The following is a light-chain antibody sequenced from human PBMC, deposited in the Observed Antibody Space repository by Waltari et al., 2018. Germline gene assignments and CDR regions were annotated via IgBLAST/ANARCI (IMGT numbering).Light chain of an antibody. Sequence: QSALTQPRSVSGSPGQSVTISCTGTSSDVGGYKFVSWYQQHPGKAPKFMIYDVSKRPSGVPDRFSGSKSGNTASLTISGLQAEDEAEYYCCSYAGDYTYVFGTGTKVTGL. CDR3: CSYAGDYTYV. CDR1: SSDVGGYKF. V-gene: IGLV2-11*01. J-gene: IGLJ1*01. CDR2: DVS.